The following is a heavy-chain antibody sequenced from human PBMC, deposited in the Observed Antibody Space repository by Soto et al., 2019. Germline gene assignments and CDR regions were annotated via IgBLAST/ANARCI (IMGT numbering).Heavy chain of an antibody. Sequence: PXETLSLPFGVYGGSFSGYDWGWIRQIPGKGLEWIGEIIHSGSTKYTPSLKSRVTISVDTSRSQFSLRLSSVTAADTAVYYCARSRSIGDILSGYYNEWGQGTLVTVSS. CDR3: ARSRSIGDILSGYYNE. J-gene: IGHJ4*02. CDR1: GGSFSGYD. CDR2: IIHSGST. D-gene: IGHD3-9*01. V-gene: IGHV4-34*12.